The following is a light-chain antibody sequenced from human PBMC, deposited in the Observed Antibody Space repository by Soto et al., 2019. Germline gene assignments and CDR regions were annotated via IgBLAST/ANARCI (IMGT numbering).Light chain of an antibody. Sequence: DLQITHSPSSLSPSVLERGTITCRWSQGISTWLAWYQRKPGKAPKLLIYGSSSLLSGVTSRFSGTRSGTDFTLTISRLEPEDFAVYYCQQYGSSPPITFGQGTRLEIK. CDR3: QQYGSSPPIT. J-gene: IGKJ5*01. CDR2: GSS. CDR1: QGISTW. V-gene: IGKV1-12*01.